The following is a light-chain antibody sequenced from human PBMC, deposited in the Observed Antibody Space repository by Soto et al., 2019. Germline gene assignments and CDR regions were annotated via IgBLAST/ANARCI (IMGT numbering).Light chain of an antibody. V-gene: IGKV1-8*01. J-gene: IGKJ3*01. CDR2: AAS. CDR1: QGISSY. Sequence: AIRMTQSPSSLSASTGDRVTITCRASQGISSYLAWYQQKPGKAPKLLIYAASNLHPGVPSRFSGSGSGTDFSLTISSLQPEDFATYYCQQSFSTPLFTFGPGTKVDIK. CDR3: QQSFSTPLFT.